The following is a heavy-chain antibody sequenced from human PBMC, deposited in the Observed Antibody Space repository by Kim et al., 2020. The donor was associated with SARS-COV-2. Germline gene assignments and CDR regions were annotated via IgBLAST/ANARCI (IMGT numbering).Heavy chain of an antibody. V-gene: IGHV3-30-3*01. CDR1: GFTFSSYA. CDR2: ISYDGSNK. J-gene: IGHJ5*02. CDR3: ARVGSGWYRNWFDP. Sequence: GGSLRLSCAASGFTFSSYAMHLVRQAPGKGLEWVAVISYDGSNKYYADSVKGRFTISRDNSKNTLYLQMNSLRAEDTAVYYCARVGSGWYRNWFDPWGQG. D-gene: IGHD6-19*01.